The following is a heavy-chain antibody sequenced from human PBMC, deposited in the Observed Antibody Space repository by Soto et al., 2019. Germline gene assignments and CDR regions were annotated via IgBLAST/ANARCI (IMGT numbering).Heavy chain of an antibody. CDR2: IYSGGST. CDR3: ASICGGGSCYSNEYFQH. CDR1: GFTVSSNY. V-gene: IGHV3-53*04. D-gene: IGHD2-15*01. J-gene: IGHJ1*01. Sequence: EVQLGESGGGLVQPGGSLRLSCAASGFTVSSNYMSWVRQAPGKGLEWVSVIYSGGSTYYADSVKGRFTISRHNSKNTLYLHMNSLRAEDTAVYYCASICGGGSCYSNEYFQHWVQGTLVTVSS.